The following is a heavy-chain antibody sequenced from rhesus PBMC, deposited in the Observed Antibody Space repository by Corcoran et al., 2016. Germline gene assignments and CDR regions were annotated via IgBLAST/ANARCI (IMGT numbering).Heavy chain of an antibody. CDR3: ACHPWGDYVYFDF. D-gene: IGHD3-34*01. J-gene: IGHJ1*01. V-gene: IGHV4-173*01. CDR1: GGSISSNY. Sequence: QLQLQESGPGLVKPSETLSLTCAVSGGSISSNYWNWIRQSPGKGLEWIGRFSGSGRSTDYNPSVKSLVTISEAPSRNQFSLKLVSMTAADTAVYYCACHPWGDYVYFDFWGQGALVTVSS. CDR2: FSGSGRST.